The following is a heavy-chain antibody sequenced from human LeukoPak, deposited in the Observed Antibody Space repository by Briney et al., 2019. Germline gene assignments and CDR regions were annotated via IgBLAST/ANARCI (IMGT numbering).Heavy chain of an antibody. CDR2: IYYSGTT. J-gene: IGHJ4*02. CDR3: ARTDYDFFDY. V-gene: IGHV4-39*07. CDR1: GGSISSRSYH. Sequence: SETLSFTCTVSGGSISSRSYHWGWIRQPPGKGLEWIGSIYYSGTTYYNPSLKSRVTISVDTSKNQFSLKLSSVTAADTAVYYCARTDYDFFDYWGQGTLVTVSS. D-gene: IGHD3-3*01.